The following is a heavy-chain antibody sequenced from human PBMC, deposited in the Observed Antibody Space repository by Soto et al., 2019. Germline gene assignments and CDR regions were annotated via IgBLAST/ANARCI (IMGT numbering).Heavy chain of an antibody. J-gene: IGHJ5*02. D-gene: IGHD2-15*01. V-gene: IGHV2-5*02. CDR3: ALRRGYCSGGSCYSIWFDP. Sequence: QITLKESGPTRVKPTQTLTLTCTFSGFSLTTRPVGLGWIRQPPGKALEWLTLIYWDDDKRYSPSLKSRLTITKDTSKNQVVLTMTNMDPVDTATYYCALRRGYCSGGSCYSIWFDPWGQGTLVTVSS. CDR2: IYWDDDK. CDR1: GFSLTTRPVG.